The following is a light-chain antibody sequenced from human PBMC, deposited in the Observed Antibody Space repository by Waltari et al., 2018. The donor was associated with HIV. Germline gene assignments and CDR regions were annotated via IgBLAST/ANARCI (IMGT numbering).Light chain of an antibody. Sequence: QSVLTQPPSASGTPGQSVTITCSGSSSNIGSNFVYWYQQVPGTAPKLLIYRNNERPSWVPDRCSGARAGTSAALAISGLRAEDEADYYCAAWDDSLSGGVFGGGTKLTVL. J-gene: IGLJ2*01. CDR1: SSNIGSNF. CDR2: RNN. V-gene: IGLV1-47*01. CDR3: AAWDDSLSGGV.